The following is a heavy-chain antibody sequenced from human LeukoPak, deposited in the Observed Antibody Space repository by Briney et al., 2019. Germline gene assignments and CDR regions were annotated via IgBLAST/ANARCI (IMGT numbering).Heavy chain of an antibody. CDR3: ARAGIAAAGTGAFDI. D-gene: IGHD6-13*01. Sequence: SETLSLTCTVSGGSLSSYYWSWIRQPPGKGLEWIGYVYYSGSTNYNPSLKSRVAISIDTSKNQFSLKLSSVTAADTAMYYCARAGIAAAGTGAFDIWGQGTMVTVSS. CDR1: GGSLSSYY. V-gene: IGHV4-59*01. CDR2: VYYSGST. J-gene: IGHJ3*02.